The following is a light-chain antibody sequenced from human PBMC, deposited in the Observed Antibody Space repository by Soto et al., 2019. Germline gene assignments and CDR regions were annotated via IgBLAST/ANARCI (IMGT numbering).Light chain of an antibody. CDR3: KSYDSRLSGYA. CDR1: RSNIGAGYD. J-gene: IGLJ1*01. V-gene: IGLV1-40*01. Sequence: QTLVTQPPWVSAAPGQRFTISCTGSRSNIGAGYDVNWYQQLPGAAPKFLIYGNSNRPSGVPDRFSGSKYGTSASLAITGLQAEDEADYYCKSYDSRLSGYAFGTGTKVTVL. CDR2: GNS.